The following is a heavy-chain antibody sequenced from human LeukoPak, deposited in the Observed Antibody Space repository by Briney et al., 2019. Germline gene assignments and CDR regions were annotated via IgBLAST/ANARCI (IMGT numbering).Heavy chain of an antibody. Sequence: SETLSLTCTVSGDSLTSGSYYWGWIRQTPGKGLEWIGNIYSDGTTSYNPSVKSRVTMSVDTSKNQFSLKLNSVTAADTAVYCGGDSGFWLHWGQGILVTVSS. CDR1: GDSLTSGSYY. CDR3: GDSGFWLH. D-gene: IGHD3-22*01. V-gene: IGHV4-39*07. CDR2: IYSDGTT. J-gene: IGHJ4*02.